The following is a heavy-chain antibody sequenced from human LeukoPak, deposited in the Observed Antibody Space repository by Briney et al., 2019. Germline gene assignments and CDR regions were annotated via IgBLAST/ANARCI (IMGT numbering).Heavy chain of an antibody. D-gene: IGHD2-21*01. CDR1: GFTFSSNY. Sequence: PGGSLRLSCAASGFTFSSNYMSWVRQAPGKGLEWVSVIYSGGSTYYADSVKGRFTISRDKSKNTLYLQMNSLRAEDTAVYYCAREGSRGDPFDYWGQGTLVTVSS. CDR2: IYSGGST. V-gene: IGHV3-66*01. J-gene: IGHJ4*02. CDR3: AREGSRGDPFDY.